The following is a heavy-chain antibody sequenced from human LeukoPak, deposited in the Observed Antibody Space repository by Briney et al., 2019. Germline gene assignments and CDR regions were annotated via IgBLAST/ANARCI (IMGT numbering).Heavy chain of an antibody. Sequence: PGRSLRLSCAASGLTLSNSAMHWVCQAPDKGLEWVAVISVDGRDTHYADSVKGRFTISRDNSKNTVYLQMNSLRAEDTALYYCARDISGSANYYFDYWGQGTLVTVSS. CDR2: ISVDGRDT. J-gene: IGHJ4*02. CDR3: ARDISGSANYYFDY. V-gene: IGHV3-30*04. CDR1: GLTLSNSA. D-gene: IGHD3-10*01.